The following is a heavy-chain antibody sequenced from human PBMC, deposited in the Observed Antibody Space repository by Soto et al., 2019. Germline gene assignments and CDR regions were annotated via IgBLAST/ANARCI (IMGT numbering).Heavy chain of an antibody. D-gene: IGHD3-10*01. J-gene: IGHJ4*02. CDR3: ARDPNYYGSGSYWG. CDR1: GGSISSSNW. V-gene: IGHV4-4*02. CDR2: IYHSGST. Sequence: LSETLSLTCAVSGGSISSSNWWSWVRQPPGKGLEWIGEIYHSGSTNYNPSLKSRVTISVDKSKNQFSLKLSSVTAADTAVYYCARDPNYYGSGSYWGWGQGTLVTVSS.